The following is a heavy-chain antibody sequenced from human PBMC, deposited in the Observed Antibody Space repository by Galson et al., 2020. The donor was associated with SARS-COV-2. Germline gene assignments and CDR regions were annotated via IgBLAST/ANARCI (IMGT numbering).Heavy chain of an antibody. D-gene: IGHD3-10*01. CDR1: GGSISGYY. Sequence: ETSETLSLTCTVSGGSISGYYWRWIRQPPGKGLEWVGYIYYNGYTNYNPSLKSRFTISLDTYKKQFSPNLRSVTAADTAVYYCAKHDDYRGSGNKGGWFGPWGQGTLVTVSS. CDR3: AKHDDYRGSGNKGGWFGP. J-gene: IGHJ5*02. V-gene: IGHV4-59*08. CDR2: IYYNGYT.